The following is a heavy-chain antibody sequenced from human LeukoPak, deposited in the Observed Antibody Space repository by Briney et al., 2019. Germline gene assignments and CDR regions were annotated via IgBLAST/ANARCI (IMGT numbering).Heavy chain of an antibody. Sequence: PSETLSLTCAVYGGSFSGYYWSWIRQPPGKGLEWIGEINHSGSTNYNPSLKSRVTISVDTSKNQFSLKLSSVTAADTAVYYCARGLPSYDFWSGYATATFDYWGQGTLVTVSS. CDR1: GGSFSGYY. D-gene: IGHD3-3*01. V-gene: IGHV4-34*01. CDR3: ARGLPSYDFWSGYATATFDY. CDR2: INHSGST. J-gene: IGHJ4*02.